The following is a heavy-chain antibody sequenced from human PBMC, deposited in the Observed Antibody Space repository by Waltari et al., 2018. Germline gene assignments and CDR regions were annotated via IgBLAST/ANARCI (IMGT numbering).Heavy chain of an antibody. CDR2: LDPKSGGT. CDR3: ARPRRYCTGGTCYSN. D-gene: IGHD2-15*01. J-gene: IGHJ4*02. CDR1: GYTFTGYY. Sequence: QVQLVQSGAEVKKPGASVKVSCKASGYTFTGYYIHWVRQAPGQGLEWMGWLDPKSGGTHFSQKVQDRVTMTRDTSIRTAYMELSRLKSDDTAVYYCARPRRYCTGGTCYSNWGQGTLVTVSS. V-gene: IGHV1-2*02.